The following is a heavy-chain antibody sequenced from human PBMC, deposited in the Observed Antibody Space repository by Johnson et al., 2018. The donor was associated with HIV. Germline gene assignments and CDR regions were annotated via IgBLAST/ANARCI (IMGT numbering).Heavy chain of an antibody. CDR3: TTARNRLWSSSGWTGFWAFDI. CDR2: IKSKTDGGTT. CDR1: GFTFTYAW. V-gene: IGHV3-15*01. Sequence: DVQVVESGGDLVIPGGSLRLSCAASGFTFTYAWMSWVRQAPGKGLEWVGRIKSKTDGGTTDYAAPVKGRFTISRDDSKNTLYLQMNSLKTQDTAVDYCTTARNRLWSSSGWTGFWAFDIWGQGTLVTVSS. J-gene: IGHJ3*02. D-gene: IGHD6-19*01.